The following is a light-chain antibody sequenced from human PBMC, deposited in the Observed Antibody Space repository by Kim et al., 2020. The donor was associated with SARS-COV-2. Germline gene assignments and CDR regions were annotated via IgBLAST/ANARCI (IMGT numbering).Light chain of an antibody. J-gene: IGKJ4*01. CDR2: GAS. V-gene: IGKV3-15*01. Sequence: EVEMTQSPATLSVFPGERATLSCRASQGISSTLAWYQQKPGKAPKLLIYGASNMATGIPARFSGSGSGTEFTLTISSLQSEDFAVYYCQRYNNSPLSFGGGTKLEI. CDR3: QRYNNSPLS. CDR1: QGISST.